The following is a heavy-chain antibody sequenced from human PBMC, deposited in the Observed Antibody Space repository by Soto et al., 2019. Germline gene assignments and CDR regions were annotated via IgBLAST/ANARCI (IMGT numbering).Heavy chain of an antibody. Sequence: ASVKVSCKASGSTFTGYYMHWVRQAPGQGLEWMGWINPNSGGTNYAQKFQGWVTMTRDTSISTAYMELSRLRSDDTAVYYCARDYGTGDLAFDIWGQGTMVTVSS. CDR1: GSTFTGYY. D-gene: IGHD7-27*01. V-gene: IGHV1-2*04. CDR3: ARDYGTGDLAFDI. CDR2: INPNSGGT. J-gene: IGHJ3*02.